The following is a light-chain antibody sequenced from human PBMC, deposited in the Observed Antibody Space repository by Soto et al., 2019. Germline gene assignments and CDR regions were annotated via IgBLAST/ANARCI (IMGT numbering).Light chain of an antibody. CDR2: GAS. J-gene: IGKJ2*01. Sequence: EIVLTQSPGTLSLSPEERATLSCRASQSVSSSYLAWYQQKPGQAPRLIIYGASSRATGIPDRFSCSGSGTDFTLTISRLEPEDFAVYYCQQYGSSPMSTFGQGTKLEIK. V-gene: IGKV3-20*01. CDR1: QSVSSSY. CDR3: QQYGSSPMST.